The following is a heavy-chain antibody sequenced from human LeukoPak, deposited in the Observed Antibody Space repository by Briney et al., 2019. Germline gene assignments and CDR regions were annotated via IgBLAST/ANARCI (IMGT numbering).Heavy chain of an antibody. CDR1: GLTFSSYT. D-gene: IGHD3-10*01. CDR3: ARGRGGNHFDY. V-gene: IGHV3-21*01. CDR2: ISSSSSSI. Sequence: PGGSLRLSCAASGLTFSSYTMNWVRQAPGKGLEWVSSISSSSSSIYYADSVKGRFTISRDNTKNSLYLQMNSLRAEDAAVYYCARGRGGNHFDYWGQGTLVTVSS. J-gene: IGHJ4*02.